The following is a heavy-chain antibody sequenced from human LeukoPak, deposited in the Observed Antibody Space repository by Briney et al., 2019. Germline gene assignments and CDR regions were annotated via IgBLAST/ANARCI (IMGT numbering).Heavy chain of an antibody. V-gene: IGHV3-7*01. J-gene: IGHJ4*02. Sequence: GGSLRLSCVTSGFTFSNSWMSWVRQAPGKGLEWVANIKQDGSDKFHADSVKGRFTISRDNAKNSLYLQMNSLRVEDTAVYYCAKVAAFYYGSGTHISYWGQGTLVTVSS. CDR3: AKVAAFYYGSGTHISY. CDR2: IKQDGSDK. D-gene: IGHD3-10*01. CDR1: GFTFSNSW.